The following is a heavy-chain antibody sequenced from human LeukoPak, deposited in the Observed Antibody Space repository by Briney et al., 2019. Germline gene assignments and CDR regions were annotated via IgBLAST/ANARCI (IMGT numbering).Heavy chain of an antibody. CDR3: AREQFCSGPPCRWDLDY. D-gene: IGHD2-8*02. CDR1: GDYVSTNSAA. V-gene: IGHV6-1*01. J-gene: IGHJ4*02. Sequence: SQTLSLTCAISGDYVSTNSAAWNWIRQSPSRGLEWLGRTYYRSNWYNDSAVSVKSRLTIDPDTSKNQFSLHLRSVTPEDTAVYYCAREQFCSGPPCRWDLDYWGQGILVTVSS. CDR2: TYYRSNWYN.